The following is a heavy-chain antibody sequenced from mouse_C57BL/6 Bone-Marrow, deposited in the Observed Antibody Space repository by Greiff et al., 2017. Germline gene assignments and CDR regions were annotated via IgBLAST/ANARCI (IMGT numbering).Heavy chain of an antibody. V-gene: IGHV1-15*01. J-gene: IGHJ1*03. CDR2: IDPETGGS. CDR3: TREAWYFDD. Sequence: VQLQESGAELVRPGASVTLSCKASGYTFTDYDMHWVKQTPVHGLEWIGAIDPETGGSDYNQKFKGKAILTVDKSASTAYMELSSLTSEDSAVYYCTREAWYFDDWGTGTTVTVSS. CDR1: GYTFTDYD.